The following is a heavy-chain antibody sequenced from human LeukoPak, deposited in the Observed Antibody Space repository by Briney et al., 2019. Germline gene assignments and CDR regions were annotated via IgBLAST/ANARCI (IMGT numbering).Heavy chain of an antibody. Sequence: GASVKVSCKASGYTFTSYAMNWVRQAPGQGLEWMGWINTNTGNPTYAQGFTGRFVFSLDTSVSTAYLQISSLKAEDTAVYYCARGFGSYYDFWSGYRPVFDYWGQGTLVTVSS. J-gene: IGHJ4*02. D-gene: IGHD3-3*01. CDR2: INTNTGNP. CDR3: ARGFGSYYDFWSGYRPVFDY. CDR1: GYTFTSYA. V-gene: IGHV7-4-1*02.